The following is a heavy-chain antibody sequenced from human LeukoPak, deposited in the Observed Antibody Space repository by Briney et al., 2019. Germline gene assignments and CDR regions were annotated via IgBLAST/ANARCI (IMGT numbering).Heavy chain of an antibody. D-gene: IGHD1-26*01. V-gene: IGHV4-61*02. Sequence: SETLSLTCTVSGGSISSGSYYWSWIRQPAGKGLEWIGRIYTSGSTNYNPSLKSRVTISVDTSKNQFSLKLSSVTAADTAVYYCARAGWSWGVPPPFDYWGQGTLVTVSS. CDR1: GGSISSGSYY. CDR2: IYTSGST. CDR3: ARAGWSWGVPPPFDY. J-gene: IGHJ4*02.